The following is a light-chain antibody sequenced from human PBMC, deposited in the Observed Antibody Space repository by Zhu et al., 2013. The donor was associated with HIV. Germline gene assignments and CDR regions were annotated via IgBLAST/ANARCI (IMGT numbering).Light chain of an antibody. CDR2: GAS. CDR1: QSVSSN. CDR3: QQYNTYYT. V-gene: IGKV3-15*01. J-gene: IGKJ2*01. Sequence: EIVMTQSPATLSVSPGERVTLSCRASQSVSSNLAWYQQKPGQAPRLLIYGASTRATGIPARFSGSGSGTQFTLTISSLQSEDFAVYYCQQYNTYYTFGQGTKLEIK.